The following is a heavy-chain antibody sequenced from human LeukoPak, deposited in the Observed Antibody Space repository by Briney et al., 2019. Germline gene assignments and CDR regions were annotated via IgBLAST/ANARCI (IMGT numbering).Heavy chain of an antibody. D-gene: IGHD3-22*01. Sequence: GVLRLSCAASGFIFSSYWMSWVRQAPGKGLEWVANIKQDGSEKYYVDSVKGRFTISRDNAKNSLYLQMNSLRAEDTAVYYCARDFHYDSSGYDYWAQGTLVTVSS. CDR1: GFIFSSYW. V-gene: IGHV3-7*01. CDR3: ARDFHYDSSGYDY. J-gene: IGHJ4*02. CDR2: IKQDGSEK.